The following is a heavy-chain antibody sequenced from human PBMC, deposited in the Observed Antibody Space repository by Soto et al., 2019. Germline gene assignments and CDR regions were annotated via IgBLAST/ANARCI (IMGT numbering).Heavy chain of an antibody. V-gene: IGHV3-20*01. CDR3: ARDSDWGRVDY. J-gene: IGHJ4*02. CDR2: INWNGGST. D-gene: IGHD7-27*01. CDR1: GFTFDDYG. Sequence: GESLKISCAASGFTFDDYGMSWVRQAPGKGLEWVSGINWNGGSTGYADSVKGRFTISRDNAKNSLYLQMNSLRAEDTALYHCARDSDWGRVDYWGQGTLVTVSS.